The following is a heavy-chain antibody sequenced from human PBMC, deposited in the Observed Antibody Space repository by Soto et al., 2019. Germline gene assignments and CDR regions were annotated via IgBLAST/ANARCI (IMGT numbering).Heavy chain of an antibody. D-gene: IGHD3-22*01. CDR3: ARGWGDDSSESYYAY. CDR1: GGTFSRHT. CDR2: ITPLCGTA. V-gene: IGHV1-69*13. J-gene: IGHJ4*02. Sequence: RASVKVSCKASGGTFSRHTISWVRQAPGQGLEWMGGITPLCGTANYAQKFQGRLTIIADESTSTAYMELSSLRSEDTAIYYCARGWGDDSSESYYAYWGQGTLVTVSS.